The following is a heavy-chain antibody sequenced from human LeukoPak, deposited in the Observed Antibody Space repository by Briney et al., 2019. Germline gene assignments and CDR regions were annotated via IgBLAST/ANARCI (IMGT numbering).Heavy chain of an antibody. V-gene: IGHV1-2*02. J-gene: IGHJ3*02. D-gene: IGHD1-1*01. Sequence: ASVKVSCKASGYTFTGYYMHWVRQAPGQGLEWMGWINPNSGGTNYAQKFQGRVTMTRDTSISTAYMELSRLRSDDTAVYYCARVRLERGAFDIWGQGTMVTVSS. CDR3: ARVRLERGAFDI. CDR2: INPNSGGT. CDR1: GYTFTGYY.